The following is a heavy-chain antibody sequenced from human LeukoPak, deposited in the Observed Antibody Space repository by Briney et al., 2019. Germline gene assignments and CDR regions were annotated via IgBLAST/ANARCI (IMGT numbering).Heavy chain of an antibody. V-gene: IGHV1-18*01. J-gene: IGHJ4*02. CDR3: AREQDAPSFVAVTAIPHFDY. CDR1: GYTFMNYG. D-gene: IGHD2-21*02. CDR2: ISVYNGNT. Sequence: ASVKVSFTASGYTFMNYGISWVRQAPGQGLEWMGWISVYNGNTNFAQRFQGRVTMTTDTSTSTAYMELRSLRVDDTAVYYCAREQDAPSFVAVTAIPHFDYWGQGTLVTVSS.